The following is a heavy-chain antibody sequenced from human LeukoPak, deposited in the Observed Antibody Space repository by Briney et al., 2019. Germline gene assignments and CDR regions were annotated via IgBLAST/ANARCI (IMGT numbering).Heavy chain of an antibody. D-gene: IGHD2-2*01. Sequence: GGSLRLSCAASGFTFDDYAMHWVRQAPGKGLEWVSGISWNSGSIGYADSGKGRFTISRDNAKNSLYLQMNSLRAEDMALYYCAKGSKVVPAGGWFDPWGQGTLVTVSS. CDR3: AKGSKVVPAGGWFDP. CDR1: GFTFDDYA. V-gene: IGHV3-9*03. CDR2: ISWNSGSI. J-gene: IGHJ5*02.